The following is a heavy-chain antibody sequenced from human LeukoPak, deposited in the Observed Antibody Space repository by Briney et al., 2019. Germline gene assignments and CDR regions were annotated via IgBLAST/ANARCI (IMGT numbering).Heavy chain of an antibody. J-gene: IGHJ3*02. Sequence: SETLSLTCTVSGGSINNYYWSWIRQPPGKGLEWIGYIYYSGSTNYNPSLKSRVTISVDTSKNQFSLKLSSVTAADTAVYYCARGVILYAKAFDIWGQGTMVTVSS. D-gene: IGHD3-16*01. V-gene: IGHV4-59*01. CDR2: IYYSGST. CDR1: GGSINNYY. CDR3: ARGVILYAKAFDI.